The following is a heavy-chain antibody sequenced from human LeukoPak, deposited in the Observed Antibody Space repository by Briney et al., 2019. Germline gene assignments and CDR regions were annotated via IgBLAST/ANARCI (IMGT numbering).Heavy chain of an antibody. Sequence: GGSLRLSCAASGFTFSSYGMPWVRQAPGKGLEWVAVMWYDGSNKYYADSVKGRFTISRDNSKNTLYLQMNSLRAEDTAVYYCARDLRVGEYFDYWGQGTLVTVSS. D-gene: IGHD2-21*01. V-gene: IGHV3-33*01. CDR3: ARDLRVGEYFDY. CDR1: GFTFSSYG. J-gene: IGHJ4*02. CDR2: MWYDGSNK.